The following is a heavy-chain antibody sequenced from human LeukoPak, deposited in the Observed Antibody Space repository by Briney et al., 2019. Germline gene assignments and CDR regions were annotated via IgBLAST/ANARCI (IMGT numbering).Heavy chain of an antibody. J-gene: IGHJ4*02. CDR3: TTGLADYYDSAANY. Sequence: GGSLRLSCAASGFTFSNAWMTWVRQAPGKGLEWVGRIKSKTDGGTTDYTAPVKGRFTISRDDSIHTLYLQMSSLKTEDTAVYYCTTGLADYYDSAANYWGQGTLVTVSS. CDR2: IKSKTDGGTT. CDR1: GFTFSNAW. V-gene: IGHV3-15*01. D-gene: IGHD3-22*01.